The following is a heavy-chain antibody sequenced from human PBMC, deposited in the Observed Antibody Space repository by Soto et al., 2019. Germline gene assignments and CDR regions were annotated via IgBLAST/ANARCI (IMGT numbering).Heavy chain of an antibody. CDR3: ARLQGIAVAGYLFDY. V-gene: IGHV4-59*08. J-gene: IGHJ4*02. CDR2: IYYSGST. D-gene: IGHD6-19*01. CDR1: GGSTSSYY. Sequence: PSETLSLTCTVSGGSTSSYYWSWIRQPPGKGLEWIGYIYYSGSTNYNPSLKSRVTISVDTSKNQFSLKLSSVTAADTAVYYCARLQGIAVAGYLFDYWGQGTLVTVSS.